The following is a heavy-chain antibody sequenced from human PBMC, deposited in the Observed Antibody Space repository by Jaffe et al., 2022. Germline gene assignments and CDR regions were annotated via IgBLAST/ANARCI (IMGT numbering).Heavy chain of an antibody. CDR1: GGSISSSSYY. CDR3: ARHLSRQYDYIWGSYEDSSESAFDI. V-gene: IGHV4-39*01. Sequence: QLQLQESGPGLVKPSETLSLTCTVSGGSISSSSYYWGWIRQPPGKGLEWIGSIYYSGSTYYNPSLKSRVTISVDTSKNQFSLKLSSVTAADTAVYYCARHLSRQYDYIWGSYEDSSESAFDIWGQGTMVTVSS. CDR2: IYYSGST. J-gene: IGHJ3*02. D-gene: IGHD3-16*01.